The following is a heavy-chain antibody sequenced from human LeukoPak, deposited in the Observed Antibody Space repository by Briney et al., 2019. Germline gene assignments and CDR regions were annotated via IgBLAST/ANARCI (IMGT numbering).Heavy chain of an antibody. J-gene: IGHJ6*02. CDR2: IYYSGST. CDR3: ARSPLYYYDSSGTLLGVYYYGMDV. Sequence: SETLSLTCRVSGGSISSYYWSWIRQPPGKGLEWIGYIYYSGSTNYNPSLKSRVTISVDTSKNQFSLKLSSVTAADTAVYYCARSPLYYYDSSGTLLGVYYYGMDVWGQGTTVTVSS. D-gene: IGHD3-22*01. CDR1: GGSISSYY. V-gene: IGHV4-59*01.